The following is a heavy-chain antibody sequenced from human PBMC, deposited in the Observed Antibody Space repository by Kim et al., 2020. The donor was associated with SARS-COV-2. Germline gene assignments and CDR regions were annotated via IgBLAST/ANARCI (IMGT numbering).Heavy chain of an antibody. D-gene: IGHD3-10*01. CDR1: GGTFSSYS. J-gene: IGHJ6*02. CDR3: AREFLGSYYGSGSYYDYYGMDV. CDR2: IIPILGIA. V-gene: IGHV1-69*04. Sequence: SVKVSCKASGGTFSSYSISWVRQAPGQGLEWMGRIIPILGIANYAQKFQGRVTITADKSTSTAYMELSSLRSEDTAVYYCAREFLGSYYGSGSYYDYYGMDVWGQGTTVTVAS.